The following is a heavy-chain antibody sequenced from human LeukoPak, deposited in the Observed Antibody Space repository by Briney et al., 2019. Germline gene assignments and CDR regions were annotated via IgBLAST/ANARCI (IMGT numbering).Heavy chain of an antibody. Sequence: SQTLSLTCTVSGGSIRSDSYYWSWIRQPAGKGLEWIGRIYTSGSTKNNPSLKSRFTISADTSKNPFSLELSSVTAADTAVYFCARAPYDIVTGYYYYMDVWGKGTTVTVSS. J-gene: IGHJ6*03. CDR2: IYTSGST. CDR1: GGSIRSDSYY. CDR3: ARAPYDIVTGYYYYMDV. V-gene: IGHV4-61*02. D-gene: IGHD3-9*01.